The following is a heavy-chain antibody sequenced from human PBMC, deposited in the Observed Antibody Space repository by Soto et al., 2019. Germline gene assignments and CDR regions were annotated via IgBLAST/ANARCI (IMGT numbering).Heavy chain of an antibody. CDR3: AKVDVSTAGSFDY. CDR2: INPSGDST. V-gene: IGHV3-23*01. D-gene: IGHD6-13*01. J-gene: IGHJ4*02. CDR1: GFTFSRHG. Sequence: GESLKISCVASGFTFSRHGLSWVRQAPGKGLEWVSTINPSGDSTFYADSVKGRFTISRDNSKNTVYLQMNSLSVGDTAVYLCAKVDVSTAGSFDYWGQGALVTISS.